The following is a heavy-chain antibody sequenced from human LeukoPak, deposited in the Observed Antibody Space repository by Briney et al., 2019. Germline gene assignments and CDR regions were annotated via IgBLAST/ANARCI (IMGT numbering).Heavy chain of an antibody. CDR1: GGSISSYY. V-gene: IGHV4-59*01. D-gene: IGHD6-13*01. Sequence: SETLSLTCTVSGGSISSYYWSWIRQPPGKGLEWIGYIYYSGSTNYNPSLKSRVTISVDTSKNQFSLKLSSVTAADTAVYYCARGEGIAAESPFDYWGQGTLVTVSS. J-gene: IGHJ4*02. CDR2: IYYSGST. CDR3: ARGEGIAAESPFDY.